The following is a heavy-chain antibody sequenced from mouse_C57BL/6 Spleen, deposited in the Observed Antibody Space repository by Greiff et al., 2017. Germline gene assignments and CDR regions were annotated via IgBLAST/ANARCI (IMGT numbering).Heavy chain of an antibody. CDR1: GFTFSDYG. CDR3: ARDHYGSSYCAMDY. CDR2: ISSGSSTI. Sequence: EVMLVESGGGLVKPGGSLKLSCAASGFTFSDYGMHWVRQAPEKGLEWVAYISSGSSTIYYADTVKGRFTISRDNAKNTLFLQMTSLRSEDTAMYYCARDHYGSSYCAMDYWGQGTSVTVSS. V-gene: IGHV5-17*01. D-gene: IGHD1-1*01. J-gene: IGHJ4*01.